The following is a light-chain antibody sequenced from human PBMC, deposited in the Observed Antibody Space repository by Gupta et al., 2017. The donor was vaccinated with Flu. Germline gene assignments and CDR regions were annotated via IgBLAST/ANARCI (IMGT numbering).Light chain of an antibody. J-gene: IGKJ2*01. CDR3: QQSYTTPYT. CDR1: QSINTY. CDR2: AAS. V-gene: IGKV1-39*01. Sequence: PSSLSASVGDRVTITCRASQSINTYLNWYQQKPGKAPKLLIYAASTLQTGVPSRFSGSGSGTDFTLAISSLQPEDFAAYYCQQSYTTPYTFGQGTKLEIE.